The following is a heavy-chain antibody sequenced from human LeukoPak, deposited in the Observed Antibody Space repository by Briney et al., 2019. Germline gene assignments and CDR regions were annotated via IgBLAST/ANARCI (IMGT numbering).Heavy chain of an antibody. CDR3: ARDDYGDNWFDP. Sequence: PGGSLRLSCAASGFTFSSYWMHWVRQAPGKGLVWVSRINSDGSSTSYADSVKGRFTISRDNAKNTLYLQMNSLRAGDTAVYYCARDDYGDNWFDPWGQGTLVTVSS. D-gene: IGHD4-17*01. J-gene: IGHJ5*02. CDR1: GFTFSSYW. CDR2: INSDGSST. V-gene: IGHV3-74*01.